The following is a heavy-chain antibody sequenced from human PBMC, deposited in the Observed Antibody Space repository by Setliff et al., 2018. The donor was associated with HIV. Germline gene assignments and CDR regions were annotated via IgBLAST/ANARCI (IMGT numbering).Heavy chain of an antibody. CDR1: GFTFSSYA. D-gene: IGHD6-6*01. CDR3: ARLSIATRPSFYAMDV. J-gene: IGHJ6*02. CDR2: ISGSAGST. V-gene: IGHV3-23*01. Sequence: GGSLRLSCAVSGFTFSSYAMSWVRQAPGKGLEWVSAISGSAGSTYYADSVKGRFTISGDNAKNSLFLRMNSLGAEDTAVYYCARLSIATRPSFYAMDVWGHGTTVTVSS.